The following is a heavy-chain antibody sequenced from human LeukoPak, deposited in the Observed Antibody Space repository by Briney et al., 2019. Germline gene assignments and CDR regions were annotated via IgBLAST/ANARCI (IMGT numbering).Heavy chain of an antibody. CDR2: IYYSGST. D-gene: IGHD3-3*01. Sequence: SETLSLTCTVSGGSISSYYWSWIRQPPGKGLEWIGYIYYSGSTNYNPSLKSRVTISVDTSKNQFSLRLSSVTAADTAVYFCARERILAEIGIDFWGQGILVTVSS. J-gene: IGHJ4*02. CDR3: ARERILAEIGIDF. V-gene: IGHV4-59*01. CDR1: GGSISSYY.